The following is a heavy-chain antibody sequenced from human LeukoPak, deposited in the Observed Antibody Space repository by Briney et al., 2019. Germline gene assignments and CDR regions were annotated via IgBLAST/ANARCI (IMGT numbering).Heavy chain of an antibody. J-gene: IGHJ3*02. CDR3: TRDDLDWRGRQPDDFDI. Sequence: PGGSLRLSCEASGFTFSNAWMGWVRQAPQKGLEWVGRIKSKTYGGTTDYAAPVQGRFTVSRDDSKNTLYLQMHSLKSEDSAVYYCTRDDLDWRGRQPDDFDIWGPGTVVTVSS. CDR2: IKSKTYGGTT. D-gene: IGHD3-9*01. CDR1: GFTFSNAW. V-gene: IGHV3-15*01.